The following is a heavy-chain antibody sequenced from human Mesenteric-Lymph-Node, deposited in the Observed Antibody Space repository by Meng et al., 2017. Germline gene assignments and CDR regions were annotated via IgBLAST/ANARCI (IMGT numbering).Heavy chain of an antibody. D-gene: IGHD5-12*01. CDR1: GFTFNRYT. CDR3: ARDLEYSGYV. V-gene: IGHV3-30*01. J-gene: IGHJ4*02. CDR2: ISSDGSNK. Sequence: GGSLRLSCAASGFTFNRYTMHWVRQAPGKGLEWVAVISSDGSNKYYADSVKGRFTISRDNSKNTLYLQMNSLRAEDTAVYYCARDLEYSGYVWGQGTLVTVSS.